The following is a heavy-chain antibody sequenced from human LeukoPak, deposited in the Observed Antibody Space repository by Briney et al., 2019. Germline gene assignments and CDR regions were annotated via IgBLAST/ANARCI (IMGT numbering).Heavy chain of an antibody. Sequence: QSGGSLRLSCAASGFTFSSYGMSWVRQAPGKGLEWVSAISGSGGSTYYADSVKGRFTISRDNAKNSLYLQMNSLRAEDTAVYYCARTLIRFREFKGFDPWGQGTLVTVSS. J-gene: IGHJ5*02. D-gene: IGHD3-10*01. CDR1: GFTFSSYG. V-gene: IGHV3-23*01. CDR2: ISGSGGST. CDR3: ARTLIRFREFKGFDP.